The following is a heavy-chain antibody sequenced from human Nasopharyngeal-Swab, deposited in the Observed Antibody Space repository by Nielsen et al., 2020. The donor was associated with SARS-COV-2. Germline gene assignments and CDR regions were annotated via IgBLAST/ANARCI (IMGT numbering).Heavy chain of an antibody. D-gene: IGHD3-3*01. Sequence: GGSLRLSCAGSGFTFGSFCMTWVRQAQGKGLEWVSYISPSSGYIYYAESLKGRFIISRDNGKNSVYLQMNSLRADDTAVYFCARQDRFYYYLDVWGKGTTVTVSS. CDR2: ISPSSGYI. V-gene: IGHV3-21*01. CDR1: GFTFGSFC. J-gene: IGHJ6*03. CDR3: ARQDRFYYYLDV.